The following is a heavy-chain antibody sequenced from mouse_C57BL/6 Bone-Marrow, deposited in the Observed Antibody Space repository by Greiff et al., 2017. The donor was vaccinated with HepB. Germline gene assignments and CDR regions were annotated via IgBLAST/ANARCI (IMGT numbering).Heavy chain of an antibody. Sequence: EVMLVESGGGLVQPGGSLKLSCAASGFTFSDYYMYWVRQTPEKRLEWVAYISNGGGSTYYPDTVKGRFTISRDNAKNTLYLQMSRLKSEDTAMYYCARLPSYYAMDYWGQGTSVTVSS. CDR3: ARLPSYYAMDY. CDR2: ISNGGGST. J-gene: IGHJ4*01. CDR1: GFTFSDYY. V-gene: IGHV5-12*01.